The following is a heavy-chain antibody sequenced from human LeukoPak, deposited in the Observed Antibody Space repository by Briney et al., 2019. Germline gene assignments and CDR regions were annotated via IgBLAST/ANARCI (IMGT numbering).Heavy chain of an antibody. V-gene: IGHV4-59*01. CDR2: IYYSGST. D-gene: IGHD5-18*01. CDR1: GGSISSYY. CDR3: ARVVIGYSYGSYFDY. Sequence: SENLSLTCTVSGGSISSYYWSWIRQPPGKGLEWIGYIYYSGSTNYNPSLKSRVTISVDTSKNQFSLKLSSVTAADTAVYYCARVVIGYSYGSYFDYWGQGTLVTVSS. J-gene: IGHJ4*02.